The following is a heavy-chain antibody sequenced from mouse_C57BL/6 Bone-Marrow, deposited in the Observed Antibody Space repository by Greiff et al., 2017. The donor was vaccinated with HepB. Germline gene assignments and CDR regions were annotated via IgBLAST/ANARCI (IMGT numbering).Heavy chain of an antibody. CDR2: IRSKSNNYAT. CDR3: VSDYYGSRR. CDR1: GFSFNTYA. J-gene: IGHJ2*01. D-gene: IGHD1-1*01. V-gene: IGHV10-1*01. Sequence: EVMLVESGGGLVQPKGSLKLSCAASGFSFNTYAMNWVRQAPGKGLEWVARIRSKSNNYATYYADSVKDRFTISRDDSESMLYLQMNNLKTEDTAMYYCVSDYYGSRRGGQGTTLTVSS.